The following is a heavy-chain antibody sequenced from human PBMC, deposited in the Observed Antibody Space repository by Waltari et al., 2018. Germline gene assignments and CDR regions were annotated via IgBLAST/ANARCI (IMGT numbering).Heavy chain of an antibody. D-gene: IGHD3-22*01. J-gene: IGHJ4*02. CDR1: GFTFSSYA. CDR3: AKSTFAGDYYDSSGFPKWYFDY. Sequence: EVQLLESGGGLVQPGGSLRLSCAASGFTFSSYAMSWVRQAPGKGLEGVSAISGSGGSTYYADSVKGRFTISRDNSKNTLYLQMNSLRAEDTAVYYCAKSTFAGDYYDSSGFPKWYFDYWGQGTLVTVSS. CDR2: ISGSGGST. V-gene: IGHV3-23*01.